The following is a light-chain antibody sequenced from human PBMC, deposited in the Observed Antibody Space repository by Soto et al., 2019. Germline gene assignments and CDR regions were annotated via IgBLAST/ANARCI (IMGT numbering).Light chain of an antibody. CDR2: DVS. Sequence: QSALTQPRSVSGSPGQSVTISCTGTSSDVGGYNYASWYQHHPGKAPKLMIYDVSKRPSGVPDRFSGSKSGNTASLTISGLQAEDEADYYCCSYAGSYTFEVFGTGTKVTVL. CDR3: CSYAGSYTFEV. J-gene: IGLJ1*01. CDR1: SSDVGGYNY. V-gene: IGLV2-11*01.